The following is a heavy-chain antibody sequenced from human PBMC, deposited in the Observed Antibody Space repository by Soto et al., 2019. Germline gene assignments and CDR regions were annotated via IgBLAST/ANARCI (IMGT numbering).Heavy chain of an antibody. D-gene: IGHD6-19*01. V-gene: IGHV3-30-3*01. Sequence: QVQVVESGGGVVQPGRSLRLSCTASGFTFSTFAFHCVRQTPGKGLEWVTAISYNGINIYYANSVKGRFTISRDNSKNTLYLQMNSLRAEDTARYYCPRGGAVASSWYFDLWGRGTLVTVSS. CDR3: PRGGAVASSWYFDL. CDR2: ISYNGINI. CDR1: GFTFSTFA. J-gene: IGHJ2*01.